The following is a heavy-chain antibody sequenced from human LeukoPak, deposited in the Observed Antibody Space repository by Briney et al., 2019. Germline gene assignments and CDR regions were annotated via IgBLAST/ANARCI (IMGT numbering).Heavy chain of an antibody. CDR2: ISYDGSNK. V-gene: IGHV3-30*04. Sequence: GGSLRLSCAASGFTFNSYAMHWVRQAPGKGLEWVALISYDGSNKYYADSVKGRFTISRDNSKNTLYLQMNSLRAEDTAVYYCARGGGAMVRGVFFDYWDQGTLVTVSS. J-gene: IGHJ4*02. CDR1: GFTFNSYA. CDR3: ARGGGAMVRGVFFDY. D-gene: IGHD3-10*01.